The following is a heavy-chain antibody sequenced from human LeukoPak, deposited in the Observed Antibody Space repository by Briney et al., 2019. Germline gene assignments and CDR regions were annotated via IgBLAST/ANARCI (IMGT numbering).Heavy chain of an antibody. CDR3: ARDCSGGSCPGY. D-gene: IGHD2-15*01. CDR2: ISYDGSNK. J-gene: IGHJ4*02. Sequence: GGSLRLSCAASGFTFSSYAMHWVRQAPGKGLEWVAVISYDGSNKYYADSVKGRFTISRDNSKNTLYLQMNSLRAEDTAVYYCARDCSGGSCPGYWGQGTLVAVSS. V-gene: IGHV3-30*07. CDR1: GFTFSSYA.